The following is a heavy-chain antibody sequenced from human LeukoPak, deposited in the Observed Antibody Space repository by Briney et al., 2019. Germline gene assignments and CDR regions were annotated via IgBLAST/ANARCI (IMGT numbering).Heavy chain of an antibody. Sequence: ASVKVSCKASGGTFSSYAISWVRQAPGQGLEWMGGIIPIFGTANYAQKFQGRVTITADKSTSTAYMELSSLRSEDTAVYHCARDRYYDFWSGSHYFDYWGQGTLVTVSS. V-gene: IGHV1-69*06. CDR2: IIPIFGTA. J-gene: IGHJ4*02. CDR1: GGTFSSYA. CDR3: ARDRYYDFWSGSHYFDY. D-gene: IGHD3-3*01.